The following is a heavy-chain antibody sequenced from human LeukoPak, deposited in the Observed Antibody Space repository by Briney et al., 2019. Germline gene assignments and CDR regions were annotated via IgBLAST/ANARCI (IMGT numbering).Heavy chain of an antibody. Sequence: SETLSLTCTVSGGSISSYYWSWIRQPPGKGLEGIGYIYYSGSTNYNPSLKSRVTISVDTSKNQFYLKLSSVTAAATAVYYCAREGCSGGSCYLDYWGQGTLVTVSS. CDR2: IYYSGST. CDR1: GGSISSYY. CDR3: AREGCSGGSCYLDY. V-gene: IGHV4-59*01. D-gene: IGHD2-15*01. J-gene: IGHJ4*02.